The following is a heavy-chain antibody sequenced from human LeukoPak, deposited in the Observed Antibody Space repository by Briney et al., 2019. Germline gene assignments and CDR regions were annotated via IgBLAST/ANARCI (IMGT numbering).Heavy chain of an antibody. CDR2: IYPGDSDT. Sequence: GESLQISCQGSGYSFTSYWIGWVRQMPGKGLEWMGIIYPGDSDTRYSPSFQGQVTISADKSISTAYLQWSSLKASDTAMYYCARRNREYYYGKEFDYWGQGTLVTVSS. J-gene: IGHJ4*02. CDR3: ARRNREYYYGKEFDY. D-gene: IGHD3-10*01. CDR1: GYSFTSYW. V-gene: IGHV5-51*01.